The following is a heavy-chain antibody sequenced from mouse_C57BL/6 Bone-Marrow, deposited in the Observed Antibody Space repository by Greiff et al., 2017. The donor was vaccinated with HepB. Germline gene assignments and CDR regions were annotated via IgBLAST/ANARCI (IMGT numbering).Heavy chain of an antibody. J-gene: IGHJ3*01. CDR2: IDPSDSET. Sequence: QVQLQQPGAELVRPGSSVKLSCKASGYTFTSYWMHWVKQRPIQGLEWIGNIDPSDSETHYNQKFKDKATLTVDKSSSTAYMQLSSLTSEDSAVYFCARRGVYDRAWFAYWGQGTLVTVSA. D-gene: IGHD2-3*01. CDR1: GYTFTSYW. V-gene: IGHV1-52*01. CDR3: ARRGVYDRAWFAY.